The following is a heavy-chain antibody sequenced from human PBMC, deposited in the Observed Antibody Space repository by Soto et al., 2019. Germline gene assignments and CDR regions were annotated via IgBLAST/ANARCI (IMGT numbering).Heavy chain of an antibody. V-gene: IGHV3-48*03. D-gene: IGHD6-19*01. CDR3: VRAGHRIAVAGIDAFDI. CDR1: GFTFSSYE. Sequence: EVQLVESGGGLVQPGGSLRLSCAASGFTFSSYEMNWVRQAPGKGLEWVSYISSSGSTIYYADSVKGRFTISRDNAKNSLYLQMNSLRAEDTAVYYCVRAGHRIAVAGIDAFDIWGQGTMVTVSS. CDR2: ISSSGSTI. J-gene: IGHJ3*02.